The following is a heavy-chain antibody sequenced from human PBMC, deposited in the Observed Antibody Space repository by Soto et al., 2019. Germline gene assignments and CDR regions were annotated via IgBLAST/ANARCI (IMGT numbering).Heavy chain of an antibody. J-gene: IGHJ4*02. CDR2: IMKDGGVK. V-gene: IGHV3-7*01. D-gene: IGHD1-26*01. Sequence: GGSLRLSCEASEFIFSDCWRGWVRQAPGKGLEWVASIMKDGGVKKYVDSVKGRFTISRDNAKNSLFLQLNSLRAEDTAVYYCARDRDYYKADYWGQGTLVTVSS. CDR3: ARDRDYYKADY. CDR1: EFIFSDCW.